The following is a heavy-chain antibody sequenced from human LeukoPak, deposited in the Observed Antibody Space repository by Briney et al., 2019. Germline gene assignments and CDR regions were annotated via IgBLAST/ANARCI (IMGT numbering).Heavy chain of an antibody. J-gene: IGHJ5*02. CDR1: GFTFSTYS. V-gene: IGHV3-21*04. CDR3: ARVGRTTWDVSLSWFDP. CDR2: ITSSSYI. D-gene: IGHD4-17*01. Sequence: GGSLRLSCAASGFTFSTYSMNWVRQAPGKGLEWVSSITSSSYIYYADSVKGRFTISRDNAKNSLYLQMNSLRAEDTAVYYCARVGRTTWDVSLSWFDPWGQGTLVTVSS.